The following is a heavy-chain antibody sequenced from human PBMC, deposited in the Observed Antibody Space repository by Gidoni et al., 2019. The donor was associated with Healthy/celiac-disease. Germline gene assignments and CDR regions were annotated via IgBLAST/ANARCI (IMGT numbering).Heavy chain of an antibody. CDR3: AKTSSSWYTSLDY. CDR1: GLPFSSYA. CDR2: ISGSGGST. J-gene: IGHJ4*02. D-gene: IGHD6-13*01. V-gene: IGHV3-23*01. Sequence: EAQLLESARVLVKPGGSLRLSCAATGLPFSSYAMSWVLQAPGKGLEWVSAISGSGGSTYYADAVKGRFTISRDNSKNTLYLQMNSLRAEDTAVYYCAKTSSSWYTSLDYWGQGTLVTVSS.